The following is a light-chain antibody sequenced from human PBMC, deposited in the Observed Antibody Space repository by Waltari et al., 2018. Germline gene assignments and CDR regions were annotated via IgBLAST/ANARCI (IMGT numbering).Light chain of an antibody. J-gene: IGLJ2*01. CDR2: EVS. CDR3: CSYAGSSTLV. V-gene: IGLV2-23*02. Sequence: SALTQPASVSGSPGQSITLSCTGTSCDVGCYNLVSWYQQHPGKAPKLMIYEVSKRPSGVSNRFSGSKSGNTASLTISGLQAEDEADYYCCSYAGSSTLVFGGGTKLTVL. CDR1: SCDVGCYNL.